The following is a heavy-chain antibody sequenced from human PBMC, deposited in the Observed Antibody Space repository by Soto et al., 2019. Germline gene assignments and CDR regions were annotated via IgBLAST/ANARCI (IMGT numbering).Heavy chain of an antibody. CDR3: ARAVK. V-gene: IGHV1-8*01. J-gene: IGHJ3*01. CDR2: MNPNSGNT. D-gene: IGHD3-22*01. CDR1: GYTFTSHD. Sequence: QVQLVQSGAEVKKPGASVRVSCKASGYTFTSHDINWVRQATGQGLEWMGWMNPNSGNTGYAQKCPGRVIMTRSTSTITAYTELSSLRSEETAVYYCARAVKWGPGTMVSVSS.